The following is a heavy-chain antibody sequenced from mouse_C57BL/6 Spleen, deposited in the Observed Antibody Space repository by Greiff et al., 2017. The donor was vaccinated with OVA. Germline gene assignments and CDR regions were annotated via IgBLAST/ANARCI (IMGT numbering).Heavy chain of an antibody. J-gene: IGHJ3*01. CDR1: GYTFTSYW. CDR2: IDPNSGGT. Sequence: QVQLQQPGAELMKPGASVKLSCKASGYTFTSYWMHWVKQRPGRGLEWIGRIDPNSGGTKYNEKFKSKATLTVDKPSSTAYMQLSSLTSEDSAVYYCANGGYYESFAYWGQGTLVTVSA. V-gene: IGHV1-72*01. CDR3: ANGGYYESFAY. D-gene: IGHD2-4*01.